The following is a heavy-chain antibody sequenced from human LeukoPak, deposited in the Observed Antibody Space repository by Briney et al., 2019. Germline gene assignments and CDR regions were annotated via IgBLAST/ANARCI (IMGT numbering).Heavy chain of an antibody. CDR2: IIPIFGTA. J-gene: IGHJ3*02. V-gene: IGHV1-69*05. CDR3: AREYYYDSSGYSDAFDI. Sequence: SVKVSCKASGGTFSSYAISWVRQAPGQGLEWMGRIIPIFGTANYAQKFQGRVTITTDESTSTAYMELSSLRSEDTAVYYCAREYYYDSSGYSDAFDIRGQGTMVTVSS. CDR1: GGTFSSYA. D-gene: IGHD3-22*01.